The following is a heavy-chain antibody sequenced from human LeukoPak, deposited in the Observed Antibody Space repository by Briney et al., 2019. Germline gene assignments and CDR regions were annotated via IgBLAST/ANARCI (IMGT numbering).Heavy chain of an antibody. CDR1: GGSISSSSYY. J-gene: IGHJ4*02. CDR3: ARSTSVAATDY. CDR2: IYYSGST. D-gene: IGHD2-15*01. V-gene: IGHV4-39*01. Sequence: PSETLFLTCTVSGGSISSSSYYWGWIRQPPGKGLEWIGSIYYSGSTYYNPSLKSRVTISVDTSRNQFSLKLSSVTAADTAVYYCARSTSVAATDYWGQGTLVTVSS.